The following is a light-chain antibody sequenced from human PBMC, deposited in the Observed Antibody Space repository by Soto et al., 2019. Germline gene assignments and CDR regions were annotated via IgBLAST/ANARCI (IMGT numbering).Light chain of an antibody. CDR2: DVN. J-gene: IGLJ2*01. Sequence: QSVLTQPASVSGSPGQSITISCTGTISDIGGCNFISWYQHHPGKAPKLVIYDVNNRPSGISYRFSGSKSGNTASLTISGLQAEDEADYYCASYTRTTTLVFGGGTKLTVL. V-gene: IGLV2-14*01. CDR3: ASYTRTTTLV. CDR1: ISDIGGCNF.